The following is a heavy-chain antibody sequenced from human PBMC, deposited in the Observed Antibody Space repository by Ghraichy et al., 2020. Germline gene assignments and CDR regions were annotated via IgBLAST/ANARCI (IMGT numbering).Heavy chain of an antibody. Sequence: GESLNISCAVSGFTFTAYWMTWVRQAPGKGREWVANIKEDGSEKYYVDSVKGRFTVSRDNAKNSVYLQMSSLRAEDTAVYYCARAEANGFGPWGQGTLVIVSS. J-gene: IGHJ5*02. V-gene: IGHV3-7*03. CDR3: ARAEANGFGP. D-gene: IGHD2-8*01. CDR1: GFTFTAYW. CDR2: IKEDGSEK.